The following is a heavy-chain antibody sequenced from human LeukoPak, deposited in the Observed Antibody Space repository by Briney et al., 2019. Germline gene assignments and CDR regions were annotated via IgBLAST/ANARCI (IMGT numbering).Heavy chain of an antibody. CDR3: ARHLPYGSGRYYNDNDAFDI. CDR1: GGSITDYY. CDR2: IYYSGST. Sequence: SETLSLTCTVSGGSITDYYWSWIRQPPGKGLEWIGYIYYSGSTNYNPSLKSRVTISVDTSKNQLSLDLSSVTTADTAVYYCARHLPYGSGRYYNDNDAFDIWGQGTMVTVSS. J-gene: IGHJ3*02. V-gene: IGHV4-59*08. D-gene: IGHD3-10*01.